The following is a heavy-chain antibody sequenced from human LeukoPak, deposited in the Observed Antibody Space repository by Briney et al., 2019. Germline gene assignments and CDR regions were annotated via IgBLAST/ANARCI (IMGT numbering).Heavy chain of an antibody. CDR3: ARVLSPGSGFPYYMDV. D-gene: IGHD3-10*01. CDR1: GFTFNAYW. J-gene: IGHJ6*03. CDR2: INQEGDQI. Sequence: PGGSLRLSCAASGFTFNAYWMSWVRQAPGKGLEWVANINQEGDQIYYVDSVKGRFTISRDNAKKSLSLQMNSLSDEDTAVYYCARVLSPGSGFPYYMDVWGQGTTVSVSS. V-gene: IGHV3-7*01.